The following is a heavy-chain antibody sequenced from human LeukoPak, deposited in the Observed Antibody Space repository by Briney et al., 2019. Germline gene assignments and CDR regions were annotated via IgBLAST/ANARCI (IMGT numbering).Heavy chain of an antibody. CDR2: INPSGGST. V-gene: IGHV1-46*01. Sequence: ASVKVSCKASGYTFTSYYMHWVRQAPGQGLEWMGLINPSGGSTSYAQKFQGRVTMTRDTSTSTVYMELSSLRSEDTAVYYCARDMGDYSVSYYYYYGMDVWGQGTTVTASS. J-gene: IGHJ6*02. D-gene: IGHD3-16*01. CDR1: GYTFTSYY. CDR3: ARDMGDYSVSYYYYYGMDV.